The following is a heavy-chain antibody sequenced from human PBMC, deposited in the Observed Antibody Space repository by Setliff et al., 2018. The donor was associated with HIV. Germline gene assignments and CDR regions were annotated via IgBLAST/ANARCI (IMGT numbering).Heavy chain of an antibody. CDR1: GDSINTHY. D-gene: IGHD1-26*01. CDR3: ARSTVGAGTSFP. CDR2: ISHSGNT. J-gene: IGHJ5*02. Sequence: PSETLSLTCTVSGDSINTHYWSWIRQAPGKGLEWIGCISHSGNTNFNPSLNSRVTISVDTSKNQFSLRLTSVTAADTAIYYCARSTVGAGTSFPWGRGILVIVSS. V-gene: IGHV4-59*11.